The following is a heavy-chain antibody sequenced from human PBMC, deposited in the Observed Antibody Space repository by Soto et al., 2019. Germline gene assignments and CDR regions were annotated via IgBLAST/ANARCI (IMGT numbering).Heavy chain of an antibody. D-gene: IGHD4-17*01. Sequence: EVQLVESGGGLVQPGGSLRLSCAASGFTFSSYWMHWVRQAPGKGLVWVSRINSDGSSTSYADSVKGRFTISRDNAKNTLYLQMNSLRAEDTAVYYCARANDDYGDYVIPRRELNYCMDVWGQGTTVTVSS. V-gene: IGHV3-74*01. CDR1: GFTFSSYW. CDR2: INSDGSST. CDR3: ARANDDYGDYVIPRRELNYCMDV. J-gene: IGHJ6*02.